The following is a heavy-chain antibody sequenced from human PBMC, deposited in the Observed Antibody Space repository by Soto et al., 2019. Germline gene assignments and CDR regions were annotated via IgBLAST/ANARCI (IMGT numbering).Heavy chain of an antibody. V-gene: IGHV4-4*02. J-gene: IGHJ4*02. Sequence: QVQLQESGPGLVKPSGTLSLTCTVSGGSISSSNWWSWVRQPPGKGLEWIGEIYHSGSTNYNPSLKSGVTISVDKSKNQFSLKLSSVTAADTAVYYCARGNTVTNQRDFDYWGQGTLVTVSS. CDR1: GGSISSSNW. CDR2: IYHSGST. CDR3: ARGNTVTNQRDFDY. D-gene: IGHD4-17*01.